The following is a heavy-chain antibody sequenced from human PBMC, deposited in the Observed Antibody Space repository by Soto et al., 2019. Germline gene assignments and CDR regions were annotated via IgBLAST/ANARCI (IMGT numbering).Heavy chain of an antibody. J-gene: IGHJ6*03. V-gene: IGHV3-48*01. CDR1: GFTFSSYS. Sequence: EVQLVESGGGLVQPGGSLRLSCAASGFTFSSYSMSWVRQAPGKGLEWVSYISRSSSTIYYADSVKGRFTISRDNAKNSLYLQMHRLGAEETAVYYCESCAQVGPYYYDDMDVWGKGTTVTVSS. CDR2: ISRSSSTI. CDR3: ESCAQVGPYYYDDMDV.